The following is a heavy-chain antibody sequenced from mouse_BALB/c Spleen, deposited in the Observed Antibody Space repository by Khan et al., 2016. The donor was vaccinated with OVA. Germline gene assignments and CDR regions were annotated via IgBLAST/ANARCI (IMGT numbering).Heavy chain of an antibody. CDR3: ARQPYYHYNIMDY. D-gene: IGHD2-10*01. J-gene: IGHJ4*01. CDR1: GFSLTNYG. Sequence: VELVESGPGLVAPSQSLSITCTISGFSLTNYGVHLVRQPPGKGLEWLVVIWSDGSTTYNSALKSRLTISKDNSKSQVFLKMNSLQTDDTAMYFCARQPYYHYNIMDYWGQGTSVTVSS. V-gene: IGHV2-6-1*01. CDR2: IWSDGST.